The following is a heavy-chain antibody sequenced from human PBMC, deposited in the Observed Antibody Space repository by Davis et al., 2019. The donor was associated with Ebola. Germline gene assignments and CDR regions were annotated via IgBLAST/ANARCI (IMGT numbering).Heavy chain of an antibody. Sequence: AASVTVSCKASGYTFTSYAMHWVRQAPGQRLEWMGWINAGNGNTKYSQKFQGRVTITRDTSASTAYMELSSLRSEDTSVYYCARDRGGDYSFDYWGQGTLVTVSS. J-gene: IGHJ4*02. D-gene: IGHD3-10*01. CDR2: INAGNGNT. CDR1: GYTFTSYA. CDR3: ARDRGGDYSFDY. V-gene: IGHV1-3*01.